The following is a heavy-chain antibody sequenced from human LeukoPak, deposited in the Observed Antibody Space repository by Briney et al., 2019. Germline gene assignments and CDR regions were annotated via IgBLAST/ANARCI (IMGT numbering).Heavy chain of an antibody. D-gene: IGHD3-3*01. V-gene: IGHV1-18*01. J-gene: IGHJ4*02. CDR3: AKHYETTFDY. CDR1: GYTFSSFG. Sequence: ASVKVSCKASGYTFSSFGISWVRQAPGQGLEWMGWISSYNGKTDCPKKLQGRVTMTTDTSTSTAYMDLRSLRSEDTAVYYCAKHYETTFDYWGQGTLVTVSS. CDR2: ISSYNGKT.